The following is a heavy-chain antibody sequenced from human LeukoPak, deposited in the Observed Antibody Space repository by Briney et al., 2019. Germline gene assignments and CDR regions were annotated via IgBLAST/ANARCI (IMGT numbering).Heavy chain of an antibody. V-gene: IGHV4-39*07. D-gene: IGHD3-10*01. CDR3: ARARVDGDYYGSGSYFSNYYYYMDV. J-gene: IGHJ6*03. CDR1: GGSISSRSYY. Sequence: SETLSLTCSVSGGSISSRSYYWGWIRQPPGKGLEWIGSIYYSGSTYYNPSLKSRVTISVDTSKNQFSLKVRSVTAADTAVYYCARARVDGDYYGSGSYFSNYYYYMDVWGKGTTVTISS. CDR2: IYYSGST.